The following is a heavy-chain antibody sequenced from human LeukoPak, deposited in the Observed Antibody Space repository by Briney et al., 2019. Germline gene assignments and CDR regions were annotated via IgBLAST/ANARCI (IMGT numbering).Heavy chain of an antibody. J-gene: IGHJ3*02. D-gene: IGHD6-19*01. Sequence: ASVKLSCKASGYTFTSYYMHWVRQAPGQGLEWMGIINPSGGSTSYAQKFQGRVTMTRDMSTSTVYMELSSLRSEDTAVYYCARDPPVDSSGWYKFEPTDAFDIWGQGTMVTVSS. CDR3: ARDPPVDSSGWYKFEPTDAFDI. CDR1: GYTFTSYY. CDR2: INPSGGST. V-gene: IGHV1-46*01.